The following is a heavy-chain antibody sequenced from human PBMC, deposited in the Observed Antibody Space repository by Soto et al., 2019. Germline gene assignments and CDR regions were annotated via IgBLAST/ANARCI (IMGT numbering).Heavy chain of an antibody. V-gene: IGHV1-18*01. Sequence: QVQLVQSRGEVKKPGDSVRVSCKTSGYAFDTSGVTWVRQAPGEGLEWMGWISTYNGRTRYAQRFQGRLTMTTDTVSTTVYMELKSLTYDDTAVYFCARDCSGTSCHDYWGQGSLVTVSS. J-gene: IGHJ4*02. D-gene: IGHD2-2*01. CDR1: GYAFDTSG. CDR3: ARDCSGTSCHDY. CDR2: ISTYNGRT.